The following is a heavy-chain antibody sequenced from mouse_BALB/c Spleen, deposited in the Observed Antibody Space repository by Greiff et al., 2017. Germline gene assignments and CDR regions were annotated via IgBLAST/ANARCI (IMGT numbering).Heavy chain of an antibody. CDR2: IWWNDDK. CDR3: ARTYESYFDY. CDR1: GFSLSTSGMS. D-gene: IGHD2-3*01. V-gene: IGHV8-8*01. J-gene: IGHJ2*01. Sequence: QVTLKVSGPGILQPSQTLSLTCSFSGFSLSTSGMSVGWIRQPSGKGLEWLARIWWNDDKYYNPALKSRLTISKDTSNNQVFLKIASVVTADTATYFCARTYESYFDYWGQGTTLTVSS.